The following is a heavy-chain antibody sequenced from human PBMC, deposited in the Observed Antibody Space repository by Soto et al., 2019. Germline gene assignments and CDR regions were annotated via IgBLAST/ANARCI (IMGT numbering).Heavy chain of an antibody. CDR3: AREGSGSIHDY. CDR1: GVSITSYY. J-gene: IGHJ4*02. CDR2: IYYTGST. V-gene: IGHV4-59*01. D-gene: IGHD1-26*01. Sequence: SETLSLTCTVSGVSITSYYWSWIRQPPGKGLEWIGYIYYTGSTNYNPSLKSRVTISIDTSKSQFSLKLNSVTAADTAVYYCAREGSGSIHDYWGRGTLVTVSS.